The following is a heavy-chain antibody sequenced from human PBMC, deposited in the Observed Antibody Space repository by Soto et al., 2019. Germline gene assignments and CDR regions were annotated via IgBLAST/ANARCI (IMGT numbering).Heavy chain of an antibody. CDR1: GYPFRTYY. CDR3: ARVGARRFDP. J-gene: IGHJ5*02. Sequence: ASVKVSCKASGYPFRTYYISWVRQAPGQGLEWMGWISPYNNNTHYAQKVQGRVSMTTDPSTTTAYMELTSLTSDDTAVYYCARVGARRFDPWGQGTQVTVSS. V-gene: IGHV1-18*01. CDR2: ISPYNNNT.